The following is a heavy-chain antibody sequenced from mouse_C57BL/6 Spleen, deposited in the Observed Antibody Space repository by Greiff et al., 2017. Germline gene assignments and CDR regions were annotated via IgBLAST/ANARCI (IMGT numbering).Heavy chain of an antibody. CDR2: IYPGSGNT. Sequence: QVQLQQSGAELVRPGASVKLSCKASGYTFTDYYINWVKQRPGQGLEWIARIYPGSGNTYYNEKFKGKATLTAEKSSSTAYMQLSSLTSEDSAVYFCARGTTVVEYCFDYWGQGTTLTVSS. CDR3: ARGTTVVEYCFDY. CDR1: GYTFTDYY. J-gene: IGHJ2*01. V-gene: IGHV1-76*01. D-gene: IGHD1-1*01.